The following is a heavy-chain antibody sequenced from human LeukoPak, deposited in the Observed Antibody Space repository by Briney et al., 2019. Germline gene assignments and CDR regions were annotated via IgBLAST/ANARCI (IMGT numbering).Heavy chain of an antibody. V-gene: IGHV1-24*01. Sequence: ASVNVSCKVSGYTLTELSMHWVRQAPGKGREWMGGFDPEDGETIYAQKFQGRVTMTEDTSTDTAYMELSSLRSEDAAVYYCASLGNTGSDWLNWFDPWGQGTLVTVSS. CDR2: FDPEDGET. D-gene: IGHD3-9*01. CDR3: ASLGNTGSDWLNWFDP. J-gene: IGHJ5*02. CDR1: GYTLTELS.